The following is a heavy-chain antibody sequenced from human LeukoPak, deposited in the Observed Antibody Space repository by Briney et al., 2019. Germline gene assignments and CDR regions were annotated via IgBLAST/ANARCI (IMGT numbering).Heavy chain of an antibody. V-gene: IGHV1-8*01. CDR2: MNPNRGNT. CDR3: ARIFDGAAAYDY. D-gene: IGHD6-13*01. J-gene: IGHJ4*02. CDR1: GYTFTSYD. Sequence: ASVKVSCKASGYTFTSYDINWVRQATGQGLEWMGWMNPNRGNTGYAQKFQGRVTMTRNTSISTAYMELSSLRSEDTAVYYCARIFDGAAAYDYWGQGTLVTVSS.